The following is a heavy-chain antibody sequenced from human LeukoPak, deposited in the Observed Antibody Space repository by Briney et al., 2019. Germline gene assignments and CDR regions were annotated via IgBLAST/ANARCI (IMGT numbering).Heavy chain of an antibody. CDR3: ARVFDSGSQAYFYYMDV. Sequence: SETLSLTCTVSGGSISSYYWSWIHQPPGKGLEWIGEINHSGSTNYNPSLKSRVTISVDTSKNQFSLKLSSVTAADTAVYYCARVFDSGSQAYFYYMDVWGKGTTVTIFS. V-gene: IGHV4-34*01. CDR2: INHSGST. D-gene: IGHD3-10*01. CDR1: GGSISSYY. J-gene: IGHJ6*03.